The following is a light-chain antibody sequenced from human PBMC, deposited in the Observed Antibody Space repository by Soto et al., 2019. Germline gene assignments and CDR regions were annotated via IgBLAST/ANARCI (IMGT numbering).Light chain of an antibody. CDR3: QSYDRSLSGSV. CDR1: SSNIGARYD. J-gene: IGLJ1*01. CDR2: GNS. V-gene: IGLV1-40*01. Sequence: QSVLTQPPSVSGAPGQRVTISCTGSSSNIGARYDVHWYQQLPGTAPKLLIYGNSNRPSGVPDRFSGSKSGTSASLAITGLQAEDEADYYCQSYDRSLSGSVFGTGTKVTVL.